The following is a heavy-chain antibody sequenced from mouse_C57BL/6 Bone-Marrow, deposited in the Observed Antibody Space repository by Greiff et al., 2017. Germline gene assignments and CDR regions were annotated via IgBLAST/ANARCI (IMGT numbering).Heavy chain of an antibody. Sequence: EVKVVESGGGLVQPGESLKLSCESNEYEFPSHDMSWVRKTPEKRLALVAAINSDGGSTYYPDTMERRFIISRDNTKKTLYLQMSSLRSEDTALYYCARLDGNYMTDYAMDYWGQGTSVTVSS. CDR2: INSDGGST. D-gene: IGHD2-1*01. CDR3: ARLDGNYMTDYAMDY. CDR1: EYEFPSHD. J-gene: IGHJ4*01. V-gene: IGHV5-2*01.